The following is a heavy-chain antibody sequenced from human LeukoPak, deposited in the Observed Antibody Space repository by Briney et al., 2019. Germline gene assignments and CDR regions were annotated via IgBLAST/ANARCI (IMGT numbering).Heavy chain of an antibody. J-gene: IGHJ6*02. V-gene: IGHV3-23*01. CDR3: AKPPGHYYDSSGYPYYYYYYGMDV. Sequence: GRSLRLSCAASGFTFSSYAMSWVRQAPGKGLEWVSAISGSGGSTYYADSVKGRFTISRDNSKNTLYLQMNSLRAEDTAVYYCAKPPGHYYDSSGYPYYYYYYGMDVWGQGTTVTVSS. CDR2: ISGSGGST. D-gene: IGHD3-22*01. CDR1: GFTFSSYA.